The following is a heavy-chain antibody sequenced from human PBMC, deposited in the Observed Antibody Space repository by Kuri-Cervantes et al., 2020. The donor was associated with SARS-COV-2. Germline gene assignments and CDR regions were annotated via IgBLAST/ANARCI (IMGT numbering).Heavy chain of an antibody. CDR3: ARVRTIFGVVITPYYFDY. CDR1: GGSFSGYY. D-gene: IGHD3-3*01. V-gene: IGHV4-34*01. J-gene: IGHJ4*02. Sequence: ESLKISCAVYGGSFSGYYWSWIRQPPGKGLEWIGEINHSGSTNYNPSLKSRVTISVDTSKNQFSLKLSSVTATDAAVYYCARVRTIFGVVITPYYFDYWAQGTLVTSPQ. CDR2: INHSGST.